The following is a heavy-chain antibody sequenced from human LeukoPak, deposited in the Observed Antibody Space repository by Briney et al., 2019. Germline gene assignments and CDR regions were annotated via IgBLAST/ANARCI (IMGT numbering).Heavy chain of an antibody. CDR1: GGSISSSSYY. D-gene: IGHD2-2*01. Sequence: KPSETLSLTCTVSGGSISSSSYYWGWIRQPPGKGLEWIGSIYYSGSTNYNPSLKSRVTISVDTSKNQFSLKLSSVTAADTAVYYCARGGTRPYYYYYYGMDVWGQGTTVTVSS. V-gene: IGHV4-39*07. CDR3: ARGGTRPYYYYYYGMDV. CDR2: IYYSGST. J-gene: IGHJ6*02.